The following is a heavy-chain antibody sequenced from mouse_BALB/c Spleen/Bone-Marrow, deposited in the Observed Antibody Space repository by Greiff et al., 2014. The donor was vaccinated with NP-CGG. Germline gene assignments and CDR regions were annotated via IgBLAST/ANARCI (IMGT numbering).Heavy chain of an antibody. CDR3: NARGDYDFDYFDY. CDR2: IDPENGDT. J-gene: IGHJ2*01. CDR1: GFNIKDYY. D-gene: IGHD2-4*01. V-gene: IGHV14-4*02. Sequence: EVMLVESGAELVRSGASVKLSCTASGFNIKDYYMHWVKQRPEQGLEWIEWIDPENGDTEYAPKFQGKATMTADTSSNTAYLQLSSLTSEDTAVYYCNARGDYDFDYFDYWGQGTTLTVSS.